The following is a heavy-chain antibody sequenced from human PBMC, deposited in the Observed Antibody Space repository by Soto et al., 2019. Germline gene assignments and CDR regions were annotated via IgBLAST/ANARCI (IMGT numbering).Heavy chain of an antibody. CDR3: ASALYCSGGSCSFDP. D-gene: IGHD2-15*01. J-gene: IGHJ5*02. Sequence: SETLSLTCTVSGGSVSSGNYYWSWIRQPPGKGLEWIGFIYYTGSTSYNPSLKSRVTISIDTSKNQFSLKLTSVTAADTAVYYCASALYCSGGSCSFDPWGQGPLVTVSS. CDR2: IYYTGST. CDR1: GGSVSSGNYY. V-gene: IGHV4-61*01.